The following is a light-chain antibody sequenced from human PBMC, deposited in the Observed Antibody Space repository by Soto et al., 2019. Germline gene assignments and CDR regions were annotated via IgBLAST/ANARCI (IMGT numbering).Light chain of an antibody. CDR1: QSLVDSAGNTF. Sequence: DVVMTQSPLSLPVTLGQPASISCRSSQSLVDSAGNTFLNWLQQRPGQSPRRLIYKVSNRDSGVPDRFSGSGSGTDFTLKISRVEAEDVGVYFCMQGTHWPWKFGQGTKGEIK. CDR2: KVS. CDR3: MQGTHWPWK. J-gene: IGKJ1*01. V-gene: IGKV2-30*01.